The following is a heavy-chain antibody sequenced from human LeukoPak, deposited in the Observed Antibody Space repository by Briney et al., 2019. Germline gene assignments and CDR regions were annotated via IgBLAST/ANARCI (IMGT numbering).Heavy chain of an antibody. CDR1: GFTVSSNY. V-gene: IGHV3-53*04. D-gene: IGHD2-15*01. J-gene: IGHJ6*02. Sequence: PGGSLRLSCAASGFTVSSNYMSWVRQAPGKGLEWVSVIYSGGSTYYADSVKGRFTISRHNSKNTLYLQMNSLRAEDTAVYYCASGFPLVRYCSGGSCYSEDYYCGMDVWGQGTTVTVSS. CDR2: IYSGGST. CDR3: ASGFPLVRYCSGGSCYSEDYYCGMDV.